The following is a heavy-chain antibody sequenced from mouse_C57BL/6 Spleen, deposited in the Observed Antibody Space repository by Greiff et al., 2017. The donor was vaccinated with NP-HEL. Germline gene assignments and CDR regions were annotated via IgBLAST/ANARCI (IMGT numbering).Heavy chain of an antibody. CDR3: ARSRAYYSNYEYYFDY. V-gene: IGHV1-63*01. CDR2: LYPGGGYT. CDR1: GYTFTNYW. D-gene: IGHD2-5*01. Sequence: VQLQQSGAELVRPGTSVKMSCKASGYTFTNYWIGWAKQSPGHGLEWIGDLYPGGGYTNYNEKFKGKATLTADKSSSTAYMQFSSLTSEDSAIYYCARSRAYYSNYEYYFDYWGQGTTLTVSS. J-gene: IGHJ2*01.